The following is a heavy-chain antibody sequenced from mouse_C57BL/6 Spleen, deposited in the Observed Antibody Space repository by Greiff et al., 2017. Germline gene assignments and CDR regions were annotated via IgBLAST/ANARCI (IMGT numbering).Heavy chain of an antibody. CDR2: ISDGASYP. CDR1: GFTFSSYA. J-gene: IGHJ2*01. CDR3: ARTASGESFDY. V-gene: IGHV5-4*03. D-gene: IGHD6-1*02. Sequence: EVKLMESGGGLVKPGGSLKLSCAASGFTFSSYAMSWVRQTPEKRLEWVATISDGASYPYYPDTVKGRFTISRDNAKNHLYLQMSHLKSEDTAMYYCARTASGESFDYWGQGTTLTVSA.